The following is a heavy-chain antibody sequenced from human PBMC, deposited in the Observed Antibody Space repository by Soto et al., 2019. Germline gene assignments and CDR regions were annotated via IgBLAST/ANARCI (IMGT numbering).Heavy chain of an antibody. Sequence: SGPTLVDPTHTLTVTCTFSGFSLSTSGMCVSWIRQPPGKALEWLARIDWDDDKFYSTYLKTRLTISKDTSKNQVVLTMTNMDPVDTATYYCARNTYSSSSQFAYWGKGTLVTVSS. J-gene: IGHJ4*02. D-gene: IGHD6-6*01. CDR2: IDWDDDK. CDR3: ARNTYSSSSQFAY. CDR1: GFSLSTSGMC. V-gene: IGHV2-70*17.